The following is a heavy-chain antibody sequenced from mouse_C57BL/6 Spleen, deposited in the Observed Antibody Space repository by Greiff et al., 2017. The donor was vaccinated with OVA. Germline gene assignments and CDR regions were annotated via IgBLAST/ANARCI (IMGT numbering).Heavy chain of an antibody. J-gene: IGHJ2*01. CDR3: ARKHSNACFYY. CDR1: GYTFTSYG. Sequence: QVQLQQSGAELARPGASVKLSCKASGYTFTSYGLSWVKQSTGQGLEWIGEISPRRGNTNSNEKFKGKATLTADKSSSTAYMELRSLTSEDSAVYFCARKHSNACFYYWGKGTTLTGSS. D-gene: IGHD2-5*01. CDR2: ISPRRGNT. V-gene: IGHV1-81*01.